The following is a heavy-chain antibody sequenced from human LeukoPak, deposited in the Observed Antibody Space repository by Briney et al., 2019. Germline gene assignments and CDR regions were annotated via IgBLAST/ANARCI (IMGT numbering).Heavy chain of an antibody. CDR3: ARSLVYYDYVWGSYRFCYFDY. J-gene: IGHJ4*02. V-gene: IGHV4-39*07. CDR2: IYYSGST. D-gene: IGHD3-16*02. CDR1: GGSISSSSYY. Sequence: SETLSLTCTVSGGSISSSSYYWGWIRQPPGKGLEWIGSIYYSGSTYYNPSLKSRVTISVDTSKNQFSLKLSSVTAADTAVYYCARSLVYYDYVWGSYRFCYFDYWGQGTLVTVSS.